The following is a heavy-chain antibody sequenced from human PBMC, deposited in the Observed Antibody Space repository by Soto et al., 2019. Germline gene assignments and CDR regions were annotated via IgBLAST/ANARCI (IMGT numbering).Heavy chain of an antibody. J-gene: IGHJ4*02. CDR2: IYYSGST. D-gene: IGHD6-13*01. Sequence: SETLSLTCTVSGGSISSGGYYWSWIRQHPGKGLEWIGYIYYSGSTYYNPSLKSRVTISVDTSKNQFSLKLTSVTAADTAVYYCASGSSASAYIDYWGQGTQVTVSS. CDR1: GGSISSGGYY. V-gene: IGHV4-31*03. CDR3: ASGSSASAYIDY.